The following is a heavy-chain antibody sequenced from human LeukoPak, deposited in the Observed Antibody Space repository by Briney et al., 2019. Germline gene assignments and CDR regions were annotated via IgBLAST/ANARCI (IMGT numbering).Heavy chain of an antibody. V-gene: IGHV3-30*02. CDR2: IRYDGSNK. D-gene: IGHD6-13*01. CDR1: GFTFSSYG. J-gene: IGHJ6*03. CDR3: AKVSLDSSSWYYYYYYYMDV. Sequence: QPGGSLRLSCAASGFTFSSYGMHWVRQAPGKGLEWVAFIRYDGSNKYYADSVKGRFTISRDNSKNTLYLQMNSLRAEDTAVYYCAKVSLDSSSWYYYYYYYMDVWGKGTTVTVSS.